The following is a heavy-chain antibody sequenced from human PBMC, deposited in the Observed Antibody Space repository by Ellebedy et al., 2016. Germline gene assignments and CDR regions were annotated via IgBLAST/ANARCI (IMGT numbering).Heavy chain of an antibody. J-gene: IGHJ6*02. CDR3: ARGWGYYYGSGSYRNYGMDV. Sequence: ASVKVSCXASGYTFTSYDINWVRQATGQGLEWMGWMNPNSGNTGYAQKFQGRVTMTRNTSISTAYMELSSLRSEDTAVYYCARGWGYYYGSGSYRNYGMDVWGQGTTVTVSS. CDR1: GYTFTSYD. CDR2: MNPNSGNT. V-gene: IGHV1-8*01. D-gene: IGHD3-10*01.